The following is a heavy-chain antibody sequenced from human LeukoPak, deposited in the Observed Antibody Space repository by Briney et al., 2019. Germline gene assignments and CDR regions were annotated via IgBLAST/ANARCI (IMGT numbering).Heavy chain of an antibody. CDR1: GYTFTSYG. CDR2: ISAYNGNT. CDR3: ARSYYYDSSGYSPAGY. J-gene: IGHJ4*02. V-gene: IGHV1-18*01. Sequence: ASVKVSCKASGYTFTSYGISWVRQAPGQGLEWMGWISAYNGNTNHAQKLQGRVTMTTDTSTSTAYMELRSLRSDDTAVYYCARSYYYDSSGYSPAGYWGQGTLVTVSS. D-gene: IGHD3-22*01.